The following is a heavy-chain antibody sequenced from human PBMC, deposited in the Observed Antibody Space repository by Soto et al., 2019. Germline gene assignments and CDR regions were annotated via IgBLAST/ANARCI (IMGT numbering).Heavy chain of an antibody. Sequence: PGGSLRLSCAASGFPFSSYSMNWVRQAPGKGLEWVSSISSSSSYIYYADSVKGRFTISRDNAKNSLYLQMNGLRAEDTAVYYCEKDPSPVTEEDDAFDIGGQGTLVTVSS. CDR1: GFPFSSYS. CDR3: EKDPSPVTEEDDAFDI. CDR2: ISSSSSYI. J-gene: IGHJ3*02. V-gene: IGHV3-21*01. D-gene: IGHD4-17*01.